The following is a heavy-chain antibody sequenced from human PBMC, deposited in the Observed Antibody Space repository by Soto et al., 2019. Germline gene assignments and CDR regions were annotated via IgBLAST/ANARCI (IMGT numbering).Heavy chain of an antibody. J-gene: IGHJ5*02. V-gene: IGHV4-59*06. D-gene: IGHD6-13*01. CDR1: GGSISSYY. CDR3: ARGDSSSWFYTSFDP. CDR2: VYYSGST. Sequence: PSETLSLTCTVSGGSISSYYWSWIRQPPGKGLEWIGCVYYSGSTYYNPSLESRVSISVDTSKNQFSLKLNSVTAADTAVYYCARGDSSSWFYTSFDPWGQGTLVTVSS.